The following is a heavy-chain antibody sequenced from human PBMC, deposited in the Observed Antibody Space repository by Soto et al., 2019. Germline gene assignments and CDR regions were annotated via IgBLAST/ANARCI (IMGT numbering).Heavy chain of an antibody. CDR1: GYNFIKYG. J-gene: IGHJ4*02. V-gene: IGHV1-18*01. CDR3: TREAIVVIPAAQPSHFDS. CDR2: ISPYSGYT. Sequence: QVQLVQSGAEVKKPGASVKVSCKGLGYNFIKYGINWVRQAPEQGLEWMGWISPYSGYTHSAQKFQGRLTLTTDTAATTAYMELRSLRSADTALYYCTREAIVVIPAAQPSHFDSWGQGTLVTVSS. D-gene: IGHD2-2*01.